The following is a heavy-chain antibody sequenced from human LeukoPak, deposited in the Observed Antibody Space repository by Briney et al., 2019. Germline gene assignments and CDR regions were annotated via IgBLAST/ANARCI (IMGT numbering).Heavy chain of an antibody. CDR2: INPKSGDA. CDR1: GYTFTGYY. D-gene: IGHD5-12*01. CDR3: ARVGLRRAYYYYYYMDV. Sequence: ASVKVSCKASGYTFTGYYMHWVRQAPGQGLEWMGWINPKSGDANYAQKFQGRVTMTWDTSISTAYMELSSLRSEDTAVYYCARVGLRRAYYYYYYMDVWGKGTTVTVSS. V-gene: IGHV1-2*02. J-gene: IGHJ6*03.